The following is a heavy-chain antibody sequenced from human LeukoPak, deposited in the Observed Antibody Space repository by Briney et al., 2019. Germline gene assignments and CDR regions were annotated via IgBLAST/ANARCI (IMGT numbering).Heavy chain of an antibody. J-gene: IGHJ3*01. CDR3: TTVRPYIQPR. CDR1: GFTFSSDG. Sequence: GGSLRLSCAASGFTFSSDGMSWVRQAPGKGLEWVSAISGSGGSTYYADSVKGRFTISRDNSKNTLYLQMSSLRAEDTAVYYCTTVRPYIQPRWGQGTMVTVSS. CDR2: ISGSGGST. V-gene: IGHV3-23*01. D-gene: IGHD5-18*01.